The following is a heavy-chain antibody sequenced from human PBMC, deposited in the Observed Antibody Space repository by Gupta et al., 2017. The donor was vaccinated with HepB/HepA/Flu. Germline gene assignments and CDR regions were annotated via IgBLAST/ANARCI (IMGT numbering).Heavy chain of an antibody. D-gene: IGHD4-23*01. CDR2: INTDNGNT. J-gene: IGHJ4*02. CDR3: ARDLGSGNYRFYY. Sequence: QVQLVESGAEGKKAGASVKVSCKSSGCNYTEYTLHWVRQAPGQRLEWIGSINTDNGNTKYPPHFQATVPFTRSTPTTTAYLALSSLRSEDTAVYYCARDLGSGNYRFYYSGQRILVPVSS. CDR1: GCNYTEYT. V-gene: IGHV1-3*04.